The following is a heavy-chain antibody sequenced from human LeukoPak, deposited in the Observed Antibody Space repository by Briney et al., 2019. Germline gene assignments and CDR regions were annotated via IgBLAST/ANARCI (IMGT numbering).Heavy chain of an antibody. Sequence: SETLSLTCTVSGASISSGSNSWGWIRQPAGTGLEWIGRINTSGTTNYNPSLKSRVTMSIDTSKNQFSLKLSSVTAADTAVYYCARGVGAYYMDVWGKGTTVTISS. D-gene: IGHD1-26*01. CDR3: ARGVGAYYMDV. J-gene: IGHJ6*03. CDR2: INTSGTT. V-gene: IGHV4-61*02. CDR1: GASISSGSNS.